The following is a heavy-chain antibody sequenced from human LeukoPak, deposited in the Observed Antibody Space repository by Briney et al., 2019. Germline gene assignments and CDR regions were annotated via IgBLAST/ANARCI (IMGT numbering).Heavy chain of an antibody. CDR3: ARDGLSVVAASYYYYYYMDV. Sequence: GGSLRLSCAASGFTFSSYWMSWVRQAPGKGLEWVANIKQDGSEKYYVDSVKGRFTISRDSAKNSLYPQMNSLRAEDTAVYYCARDGLSVVAASYYYYYYMDVWGKGTTVTVSS. CDR2: IKQDGSEK. CDR1: GFTFSSYW. J-gene: IGHJ6*03. D-gene: IGHD2-15*01. V-gene: IGHV3-7*01.